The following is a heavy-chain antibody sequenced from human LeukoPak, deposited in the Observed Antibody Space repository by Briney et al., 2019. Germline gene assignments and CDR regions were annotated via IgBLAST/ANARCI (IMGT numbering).Heavy chain of an antibody. V-gene: IGHV3-7*03. CDR1: RFTFSSYW. D-gene: IGHD1-26*01. Sequence: GGSLRLSCAASRFTFSSYWMSWVRQAPGKGLEWVANIKQDGSEKYYVDSVKGRFTISRDNAKNSLYLQMNSLRAEDTAVYYCARVSGNYYRWFDSWGQGTLVTVSS. CDR2: IKQDGSEK. J-gene: IGHJ5*01. CDR3: ARVSGNYYRWFDS.